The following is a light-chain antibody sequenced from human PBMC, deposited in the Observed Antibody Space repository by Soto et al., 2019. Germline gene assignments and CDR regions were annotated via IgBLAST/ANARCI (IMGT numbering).Light chain of an antibody. V-gene: IGKV3D-20*02. J-gene: IGKJ4*01. CDR1: QSVSSSY. CDR3: QQRDSWPFT. CDR2: GAS. Sequence: EIVLTQSPITLSLSPGERATLSCRASQSVSSSYFAWYQHKPGQGPRLLIYGASTRATGIPDRFSGSGSGTDFTLTISSLQPEDFAFYYCQQRDSWPFTFGGGTKVDIK.